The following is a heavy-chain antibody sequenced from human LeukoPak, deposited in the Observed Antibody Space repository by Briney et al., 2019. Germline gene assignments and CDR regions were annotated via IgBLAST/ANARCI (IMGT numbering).Heavy chain of an antibody. J-gene: IGHJ5*02. D-gene: IGHD1-26*01. V-gene: IGHV3-73*01. CDR3: TRDSGTYTWFAP. CDR1: GFTFSGSA. CDR2: IYKKDKGYATAT. Sequence: GGSLTLSCAASGFTFSGSAIHWVRQSSWKGREWVGQIYKKDKGYATATAYAASAEGRFTIPRDDSINTAYLQMKSLKTEDTDLYYCTRDSGTYTWFAPWGQGTLVSVSS.